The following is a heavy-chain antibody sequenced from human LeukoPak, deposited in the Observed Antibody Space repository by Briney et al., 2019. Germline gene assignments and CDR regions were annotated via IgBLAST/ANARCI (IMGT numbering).Heavy chain of an antibody. J-gene: IGHJ4*02. CDR2: IKQDGSEK. CDR1: GFTFSSYW. CDR3: ARPFGRLRFLEWFSY. Sequence: GGSLRLSCAASGFTFSSYWMSWVRQAPGKGLEWVVNIKQDGSEKYYVDSVKGRFTISRDNAKNSLYLQMNSLRAEDTAVYYCARPFGRLRFLEWFSYWGQGTLVTVSS. D-gene: IGHD3-3*01. V-gene: IGHV3-7*01.